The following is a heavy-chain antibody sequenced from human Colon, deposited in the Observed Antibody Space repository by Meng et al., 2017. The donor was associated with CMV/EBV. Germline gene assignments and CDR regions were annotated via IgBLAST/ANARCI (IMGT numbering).Heavy chain of an antibody. CDR2: INPSGGIT. V-gene: IGHV1-46*01. CDR1: GYTFTNSY. J-gene: IGHJ4*02. CDR3: ARIPCSGASCSLYFDY. D-gene: IGHD2-2*01. Sequence: SGYTFTNSYMHWVRQAPGQGLEWMGIINPSGGITTYAQKFQGRVTMTSDTSTSTVYLQLHSLTSEDTAVYYCARIPCSGASCSLYFDYWGQGTLVTVSS.